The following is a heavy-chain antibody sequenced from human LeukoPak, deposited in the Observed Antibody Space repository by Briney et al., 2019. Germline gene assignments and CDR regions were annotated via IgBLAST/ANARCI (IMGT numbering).Heavy chain of an antibody. CDR2: INPNSGGT. CDR3: ACGIAVAPYYFDY. D-gene: IGHD6-19*01. CDR1: GYTFTGYY. V-gene: IGHV1-2*04. J-gene: IGHJ4*02. Sequence: GASVKVSCKASGYTFTGYYMHWVRQAPGQGLEWMGWINPNSGGTNYALKFQGWVTMTRDTSISTAYMELSRLRSDDTAVYYCACGIAVAPYYFDYWGQGTLVTVSS.